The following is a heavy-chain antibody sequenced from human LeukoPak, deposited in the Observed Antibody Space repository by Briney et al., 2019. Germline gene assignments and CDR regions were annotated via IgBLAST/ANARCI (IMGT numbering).Heavy chain of an antibody. Sequence: GGSLRLSCAASGFTFSSYSMNWVRQAPGKGLEWVSSISSSSSYIYYADSVKGRFTISRDNAKNSLYLQMNSLRAEDTAVYYCARDPNPVTMVRGVPRSYWGQGTLVTVSS. CDR3: ARDPNPVTMVRGVPRSY. J-gene: IGHJ4*02. CDR2: ISSSSSYI. V-gene: IGHV3-21*01. CDR1: GFTFSSYS. D-gene: IGHD3-10*01.